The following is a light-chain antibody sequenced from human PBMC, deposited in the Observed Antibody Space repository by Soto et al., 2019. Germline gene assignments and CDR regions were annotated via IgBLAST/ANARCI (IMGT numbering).Light chain of an antibody. CDR2: DAS. Sequence: DIQMTQSPSSLSASVGDRVTITCQASQDISNYLNWYQQKPGKVPKLLIYDASTLETGVPSRFSGSGSGTDFTFTISSLQPEDIATYYCQQYGNLPPWTFGQGTKVEIK. CDR3: QQYGNLPPWT. CDR1: QDISNY. V-gene: IGKV1-33*01. J-gene: IGKJ1*01.